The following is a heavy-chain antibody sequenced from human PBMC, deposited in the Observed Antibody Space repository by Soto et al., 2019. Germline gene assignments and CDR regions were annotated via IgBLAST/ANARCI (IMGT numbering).Heavy chain of an antibody. CDR2: IKTAADGGTA. V-gene: IGHV3-15*01. CDR3: TTLPLDY. Sequence: EVQLVESGGGLARPGGSLTLSCEASGFRFTDAWMSWVRQAPGKGLEWVGRIKTAADGGTADFVAPVKGRFSMSRDDSKNTLFLHMNSLKSEDTAVYYCTTLPLDYWGQGALVTVSS. CDR1: GFRFTDAW. J-gene: IGHJ4*02.